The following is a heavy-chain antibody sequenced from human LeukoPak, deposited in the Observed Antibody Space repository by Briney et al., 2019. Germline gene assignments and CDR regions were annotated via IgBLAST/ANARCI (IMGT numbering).Heavy chain of an antibody. Sequence: GRSLRLSCAASGFTFSSYVMHWVRQAPRKGLAWVAGISYDGSNKYYADSVKGRFTISRDNSKNTVYLQMNSLRPEDTAVYYCARDSPAVYCSSTSCYKYFFDYWGQGTLVTVSS. CDR2: ISYDGSNK. CDR3: ARDSPAVYCSSTSCYKYFFDY. V-gene: IGHV3-30-3*01. J-gene: IGHJ4*02. D-gene: IGHD2-2*02. CDR1: GFTFSSYV.